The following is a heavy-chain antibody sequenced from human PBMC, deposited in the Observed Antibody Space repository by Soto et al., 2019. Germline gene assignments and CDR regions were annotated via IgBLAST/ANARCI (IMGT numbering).Heavy chain of an antibody. CDR2: IYYSGST. CDR3: ARVAAARKGSFDY. J-gene: IGHJ4*02. D-gene: IGHD6-13*01. V-gene: IGHV4-30-4*01. CDR1: GGSISSGDYY. Sequence: QVQLQESGPGLVKPSQTLSLTCTVSGGSISSGDYYWSWIRQPPGKGLEWIGYIYYSGSTYYNPSLKSRVTISVDTSKNRFSLKLSSVTAADTAVYYCARVAAARKGSFDYWGQGTLVTVSS.